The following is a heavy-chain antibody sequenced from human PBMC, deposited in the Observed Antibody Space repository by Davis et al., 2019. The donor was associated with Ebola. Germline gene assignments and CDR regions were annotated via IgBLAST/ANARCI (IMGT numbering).Heavy chain of an antibody. V-gene: IGHV3-23*01. J-gene: IGHJ4*02. CDR3: VKGGWQQYFDY. D-gene: IGHD6-13*01. CDR2: ISGSGSST. CDR1: GFTFGNYA. Sequence: GESLKISCAASGFTFGNYAMNWVRQAPGKGLEWVSSISGSGSSTHYADSVKGRFTISRDNSKNTLYLEMNTLRAEDTAVYYCVKGGWQQYFDYWGQGTLVTVSS.